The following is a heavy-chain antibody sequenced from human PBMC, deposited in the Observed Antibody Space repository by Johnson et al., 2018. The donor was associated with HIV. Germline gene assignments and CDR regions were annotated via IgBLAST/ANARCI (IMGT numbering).Heavy chain of an antibody. CDR1: GFTFDDYG. V-gene: IGHV3-20*04. Sequence: EVQLVESGGGVIRPGGSLRLSCATSGFTFDDYGMSWVRQAPGKGLEWVSGINWNGGSTGYADSVKGRFTISRDNSKNTLYLQMNSLRAEDTSVYYCARDLVRASHAFDIWGQGTMVTVSS. CDR2: INWNGGST. CDR3: ARDLVRASHAFDI. D-gene: IGHD2-8*02. J-gene: IGHJ3*02.